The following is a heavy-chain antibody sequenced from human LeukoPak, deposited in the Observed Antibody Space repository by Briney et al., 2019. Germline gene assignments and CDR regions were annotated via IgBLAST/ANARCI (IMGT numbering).Heavy chain of an antibody. Sequence: SETLSLTCTVSGGSISYYYWSWIRQPPGKRLEWIGYIYYSGDTKYNPSLKSRVSMSVDTSRNQFSLKLTSVTAADTAIYYCARHPSRVAVTGTGFDYWGQGTLVTVSS. CDR1: GGSISYYY. CDR2: IYYSGDT. J-gene: IGHJ4*02. D-gene: IGHD6-19*01. V-gene: IGHV4-59*08. CDR3: ARHPSRVAVTGTGFDY.